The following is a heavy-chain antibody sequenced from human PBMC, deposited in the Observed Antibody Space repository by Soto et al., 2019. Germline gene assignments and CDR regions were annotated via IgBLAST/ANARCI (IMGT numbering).Heavy chain of an antibody. Sequence: SETMSLTCTVSGGSISSGGYYWSWIRQHPGKGLEWIGYIYYSGSTYYNPSLKSRVTISVDTSKNQFSLKLSSVTAADTAVYYCARRYYDFWSGYFTFDYWGQGTLVTVSS. D-gene: IGHD3-3*01. V-gene: IGHV4-31*03. CDR2: IYYSGST. CDR3: ARRYYDFWSGYFTFDY. J-gene: IGHJ4*02. CDR1: GGSISSGGYY.